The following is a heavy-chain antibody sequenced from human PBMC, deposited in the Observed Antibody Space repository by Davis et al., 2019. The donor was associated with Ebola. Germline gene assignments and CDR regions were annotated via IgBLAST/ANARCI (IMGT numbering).Heavy chain of an antibody. J-gene: IGHJ2*01. D-gene: IGHD1-14*01. Sequence: GGSLRLSCAVSGLRFSSYAMEWVRQAPGKGLEWVAAISYDGNYEYYADSVKGRFTISRDNSKNTLYLQMSSLRAEDTAVYYCARDLPGGDWYFDLWGRGTLVTVSS. CDR3: ARDLPGGDWYFDL. CDR2: ISYDGNYE. V-gene: IGHV3-30-3*01. CDR1: GLRFSSYA.